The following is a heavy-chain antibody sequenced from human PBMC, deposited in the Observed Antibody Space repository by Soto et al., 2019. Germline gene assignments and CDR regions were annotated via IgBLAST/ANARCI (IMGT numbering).Heavy chain of an antibody. D-gene: IGHD2-2*01. Sequence: GGSLRLSCAASGFTFSSYAMSWVRQAPGKGLEWVSAISGSGGSTYYADSVKGRFTISRDNSKNTLYLQMNSLRAEDTAVYYFAKVSEYCSRTSCFYMAVWGKGTTVTSP. CDR2: ISGSGGST. CDR1: GFTFSSYA. V-gene: IGHV3-23*01. J-gene: IGHJ6*03. CDR3: AKVSEYCSRTSCFYMAV.